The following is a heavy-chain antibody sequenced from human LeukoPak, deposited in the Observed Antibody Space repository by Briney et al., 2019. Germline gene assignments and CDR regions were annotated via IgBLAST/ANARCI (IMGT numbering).Heavy chain of an antibody. Sequence: PGGSLRLSCAASGFTFSSYWMSWVRQTPGKGLEWVANIKQDGSEKYYMDSVKGRFTISRDNAKNSLYLQMNRLRAEDTAVYYCARVVDTHFDYWGQGTLVTVSS. CDR3: ARVVDTHFDY. CDR1: GFTFSSYW. D-gene: IGHD5-18*01. CDR2: IKQDGSEK. V-gene: IGHV3-7*02. J-gene: IGHJ4*02.